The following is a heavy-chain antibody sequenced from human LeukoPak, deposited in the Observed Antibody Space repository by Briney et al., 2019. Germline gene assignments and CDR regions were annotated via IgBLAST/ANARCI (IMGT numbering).Heavy chain of an antibody. J-gene: IGHJ6*02. V-gene: IGHV5-51*01. CDR3: ARSSGDREDYYYGMDV. D-gene: IGHD7-27*01. CDR2: IYPGDSDI. Sequence: GESLKISCKGSGYSFTSYWIGWVRQMPGKGLEWMGIIYPGDSDIRYSPSFQGQVTISADKSISTAYLQWSSLKASDTAMYYCARSSGDREDYYYGMDVWGQGTTVTVSS. CDR1: GYSFTSYW.